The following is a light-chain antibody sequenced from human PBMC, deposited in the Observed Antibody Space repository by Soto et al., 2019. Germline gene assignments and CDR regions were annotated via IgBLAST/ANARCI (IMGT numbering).Light chain of an antibody. V-gene: IGKV1-13*02. CDR2: HAS. CDR3: QQYNSYS. J-gene: IGKJ1*01. Sequence: AIQMTQSPSSLSASVGTRVTMTCRASQGIRKDLAWYQQKPGTAPKLLIYHASTLESGVPSRFSGSGSGTEFTLTISSLQPDDFATYYCQQYNSYSFGQGTKVDI. CDR1: QGIRKD.